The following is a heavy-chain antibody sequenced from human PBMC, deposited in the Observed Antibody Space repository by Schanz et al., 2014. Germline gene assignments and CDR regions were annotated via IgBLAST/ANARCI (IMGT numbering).Heavy chain of an antibody. V-gene: IGHV3-21*04. Sequence: EVQLVESGGGLVQPGGSLRLSCAASGFTFSSYAMNWVRQAPGKGLEWVSSISGRSSHIYYADSVKGRFSISRDNAKNSLYLQMNSLRAEDTAVYYCAREQIMAAAGLVDYWGHGTLVTVSS. J-gene: IGHJ4*01. CDR1: GFTFSSYA. D-gene: IGHD6-13*01. CDR3: AREQIMAAAGLVDY. CDR2: ISGRSSHI.